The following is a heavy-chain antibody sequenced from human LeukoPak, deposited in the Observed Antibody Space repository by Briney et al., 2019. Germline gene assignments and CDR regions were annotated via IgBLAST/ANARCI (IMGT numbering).Heavy chain of an antibody. Sequence: SSETLSLTFTVSGYSITSAYYWGWIRQPPGKGLEWIGSFFLKGSTYYNPSLKSRVTISVDTSKNQFSLTLSSVTAADTAVYYCARVARCTSCFDVDYWGQGTLVTVSS. D-gene: IGHD2-2*01. CDR3: ARVARCTSCFDVDY. V-gene: IGHV4-38-2*02. CDR2: FFLKGST. J-gene: IGHJ4*02. CDR1: GYSITSAYY.